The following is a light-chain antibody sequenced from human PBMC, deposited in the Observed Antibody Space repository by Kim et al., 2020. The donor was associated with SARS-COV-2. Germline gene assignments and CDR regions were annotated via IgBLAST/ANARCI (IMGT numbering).Light chain of an antibody. Sequence: EIVLTQSPATLSLSSGERATLSCRASQSVSSYLAWYQQKPGQAPRLLIYDASNRATGIPARFSGSGSGTDFTLTISSLEPEDFAVYYCQRRSNWPPWTFGQGTKVDIK. V-gene: IGKV3-11*01. CDR1: QSVSSY. J-gene: IGKJ1*01. CDR2: DAS. CDR3: QRRSNWPPWT.